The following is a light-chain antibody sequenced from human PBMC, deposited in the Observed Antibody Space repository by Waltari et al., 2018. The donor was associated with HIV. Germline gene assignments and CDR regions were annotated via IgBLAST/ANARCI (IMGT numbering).Light chain of an antibody. Sequence: QSFLTQPPSASGTPGPPVTISCSGSSSNIQNDNVYWYQQLPGMTPKLLIYKNFLRPSGVPDRYAASKSGTSASLTISGLRSADEADYYCVGWDSSLSAYVFGAGTKVAVL. CDR2: KNF. CDR3: VGWDSSLSAYV. V-gene: IGLV1-47*01. CDR1: SSNIQNDN. J-gene: IGLJ1*01.